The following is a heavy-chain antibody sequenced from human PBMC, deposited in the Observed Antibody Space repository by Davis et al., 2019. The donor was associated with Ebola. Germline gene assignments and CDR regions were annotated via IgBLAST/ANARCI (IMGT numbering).Heavy chain of an antibody. CDR1: GFTFSSYE. CDR3: VREGKQWLVSL. D-gene: IGHD6-19*01. V-gene: IGHV3-7*01. CDR2: IKQDASEK. J-gene: IGHJ4*02. Sequence: PGGSLRLSCAASGFTFSSYEMNWVRQAPGKGLEWVANIKQDASEKYYVDSVKGRYIISRDNAKTSVFLQMNSLRAEDTGIYYCVREGKQWLVSLWGQGTLVTVSS.